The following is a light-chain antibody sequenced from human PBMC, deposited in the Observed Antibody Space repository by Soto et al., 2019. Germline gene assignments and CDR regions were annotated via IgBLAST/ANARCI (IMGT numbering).Light chain of an antibody. J-gene: IGKJ2*01. CDR3: QKYNNWPHT. CDR1: QSVSSK. Sequence: EIVMTQSPATLSVSPGERATLSCRASQSVSSKLAWFQQKPSQAPSLLIYGVSTRATGVPVRFSGSGSGTEFTLTINSLQSEDFAVYYCQKYNNWPHTFGQGTKVDLK. V-gene: IGKV3-15*01. CDR2: GVS.